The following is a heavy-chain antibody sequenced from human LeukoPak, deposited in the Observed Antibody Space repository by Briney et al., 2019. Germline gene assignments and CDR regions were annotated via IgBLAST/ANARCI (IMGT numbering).Heavy chain of an antibody. J-gene: IGHJ4*02. V-gene: IGHV3-30*04. CDR3: ARAEGSQSFDY. D-gene: IGHD1-26*01. Sequence: PGGSLRLSCAASGVTFSSYAMHWVRQAPGKGLEWVAVISYDGSNKYYADSVKGRFTISRDNSKNTLYLQMNSLRAEDTAVYYCARAEGSQSFDYWGQGTLVTVSS. CDR2: ISYDGSNK. CDR1: GVTFSSYA.